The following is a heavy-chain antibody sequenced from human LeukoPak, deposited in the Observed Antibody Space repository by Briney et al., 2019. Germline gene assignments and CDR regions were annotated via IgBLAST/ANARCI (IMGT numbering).Heavy chain of an antibody. Sequence: AGGSLRLSCAASGFTFSSYAMSWVRQAPGKGLEWVSTISGSGVSTYYADSVKGRFAVSRDNSKNTLYLQMNSLRADDTAVYYCARGCYYERSGYCPFDYWGPGTLVTVSS. V-gene: IGHV3-23*01. CDR3: ARGCYYERSGYCPFDY. D-gene: IGHD3-22*01. J-gene: IGHJ4*02. CDR2: ISGSGVST. CDR1: GFTFSSYA.